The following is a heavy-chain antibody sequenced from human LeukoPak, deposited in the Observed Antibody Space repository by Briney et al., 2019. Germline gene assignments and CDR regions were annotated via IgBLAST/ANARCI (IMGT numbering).Heavy chain of an antibody. J-gene: IGHJ4*02. CDR2: INPSGGST. D-gene: IGHD3-10*01. Sequence: ASVKVSCKASGYTFTSYYMHWVRQAPGQGLEWMGIINPSGGSTSYAQKFQGGVTMTRDMSASTVYMELSSLRSEDTAVYYCARTYYYGSGSSSVGDYWGQGTLVTVSS. V-gene: IGHV1-46*01. CDR3: ARTYYYGSGSSSVGDY. CDR1: GYTFTSYY.